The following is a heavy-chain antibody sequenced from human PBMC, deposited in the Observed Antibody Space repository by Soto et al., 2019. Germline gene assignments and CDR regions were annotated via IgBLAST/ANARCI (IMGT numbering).Heavy chain of an antibody. Sequence: QVQLVQSETEVMKPGASVKVSCKTSGYTFTNYDISWVRQAPGQGLEWMGWISTYNGVTEYAQKFQGRVTITADTDTSTSYMELRSLKSDDTAVYFCVRVVVVPNYARTADYWGQGTLVTVSS. J-gene: IGHJ4*02. V-gene: IGHV1-18*04. CDR2: ISTYNGVT. CDR3: VRVVVVPNYARTADY. CDR1: GYTFTNYD. D-gene: IGHD2-15*01.